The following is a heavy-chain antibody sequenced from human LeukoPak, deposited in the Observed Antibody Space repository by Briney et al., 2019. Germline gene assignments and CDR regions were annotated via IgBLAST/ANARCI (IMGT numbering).Heavy chain of an antibody. CDR2: ISGYNGNT. D-gene: IGHD3-16*02. V-gene: IGHV1-18*01. Sequence: ASVKVSCKASGYTFIRYGISWVRQAPGQGLEWMGWISGYNGNTKYAQKHQGRVTMTTDTSTTTAYITAYMELRSLRSDDTAVYYCARHLYVWGSYRPAHFDYWGQGTLVTVSS. CDR1: GYTFIRYG. J-gene: IGHJ4*02. CDR3: ARHLYVWGSYRPAHFDY.